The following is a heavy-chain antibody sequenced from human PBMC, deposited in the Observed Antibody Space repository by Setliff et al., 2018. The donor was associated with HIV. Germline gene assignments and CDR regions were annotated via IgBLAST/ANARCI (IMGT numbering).Heavy chain of an antibody. CDR2: IRRKVYGGTT. V-gene: IGHV3-49*04. J-gene: IGHJ4*02. CDR1: GFTFGDYV. D-gene: IGHD3-9*01. Sequence: GESLKISCTASGFTFGDYVMSWVRQAPGKGLEWVGFIRRKVYGGTTEYAASVKGRFSISRDDSKSIAYLQMNSLKIEDTAVYYCASLSGTMSAWDFDYWGQGTLVTVSS. CDR3: ASLSGTMSAWDFDY.